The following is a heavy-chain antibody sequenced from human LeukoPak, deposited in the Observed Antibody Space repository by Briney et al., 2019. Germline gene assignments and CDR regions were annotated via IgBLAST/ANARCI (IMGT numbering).Heavy chain of an antibody. CDR2: INHSGST. Sequence: SETLSLTCAVYGGSFSGYYWSWIRQPPGKGLEWIGEINHSGSTNYNPSLKSRVTISVDTSKNQFSLKLSSVTAADTAVYYCARGPAYSSSWYRGYYFDYWGQGTLATVSS. J-gene: IGHJ4*02. D-gene: IGHD6-13*01. CDR1: GGSFSGYY. CDR3: ARGPAYSSSWYRGYYFDY. V-gene: IGHV4-34*01.